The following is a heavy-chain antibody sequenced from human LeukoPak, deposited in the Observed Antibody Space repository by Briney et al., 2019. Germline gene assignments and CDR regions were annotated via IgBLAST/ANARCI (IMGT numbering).Heavy chain of an antibody. V-gene: IGHV4-34*01. Sequence: KTSETLSLTCAVYGGSFSGYYWSWIRQPPGKGLEWIGEINHSGSTNYNPSLKSRVTISVDTSKNQFSLKLSSVTAADTANYYCARRRRIGAAGGDGMDVWGQGTTVTVSS. D-gene: IGHD6-13*01. CDR2: INHSGST. CDR1: GGSFSGYY. CDR3: ARRRRIGAAGGDGMDV. J-gene: IGHJ6*02.